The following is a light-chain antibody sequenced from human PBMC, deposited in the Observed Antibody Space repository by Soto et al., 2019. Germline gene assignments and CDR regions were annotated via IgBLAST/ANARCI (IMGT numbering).Light chain of an antibody. J-gene: IGLJ1*01. V-gene: IGLV2-14*01. CDR2: DVS. CDR1: SSDVGDYNF. Sequence: QSALTQPASVSGSPGRSITISCTGTSSDVGDYNFVSWYQQHPGKAPKLMSYDVSNRPSGVSNRFSGSKSGNTSSLTIAGLQAEDEADYYCSSYTSSSTPYVFGTGTKVTVL. CDR3: SSYTSSSTPYV.